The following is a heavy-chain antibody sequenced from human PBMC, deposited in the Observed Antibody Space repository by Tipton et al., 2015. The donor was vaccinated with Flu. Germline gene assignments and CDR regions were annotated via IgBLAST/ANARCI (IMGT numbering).Heavy chain of an antibody. D-gene: IGHD3-16*01. CDR1: GFTFSTYG. CDR2: IVFDGSKK. Sequence: SGFTFSTYGMQWVRQAPGKGLEWVAFIVFDGSKKYYADSVKGRFTISRDNSKNTLYLQMNSLRVEDTAVYYCARFAGGSWGQGTLVTVSS. J-gene: IGHJ5*02. V-gene: IGHV3-33*05. CDR3: ARFAGGS.